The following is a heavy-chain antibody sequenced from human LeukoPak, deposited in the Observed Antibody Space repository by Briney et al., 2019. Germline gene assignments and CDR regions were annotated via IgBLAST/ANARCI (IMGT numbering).Heavy chain of an antibody. Sequence: GGSLRLSCAASGFTFSSYAMSWVRQAPGKRLEWVSAISGSGGSTYYADSVKGRFTISRDNSKNTLYLQMNSLRAEDTAVYCCAKEVYSNYRFDPWGQGTLVTVSS. CDR2: ISGSGGST. D-gene: IGHD4-11*01. J-gene: IGHJ5*02. V-gene: IGHV3-23*01. CDR1: GFTFSSYA. CDR3: AKEVYSNYRFDP.